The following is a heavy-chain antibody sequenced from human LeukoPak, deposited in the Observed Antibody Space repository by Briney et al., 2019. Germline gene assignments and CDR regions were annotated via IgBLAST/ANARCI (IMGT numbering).Heavy chain of an antibody. V-gene: IGHV3-23*01. CDR1: GFTLSSYE. J-gene: IGHJ6*03. Sequence: GGSLRLSCIASGFTLSSYEMSWIRQAPGKGLEWVSSVDYSGGDTHYADSVMGRFTISRDNSKNTLYLQLNSLSADDTAVYYCAREIFGSPHYYYYMDVWGKGTTVTVSS. D-gene: IGHD2-15*01. CDR2: VDYSGGDT. CDR3: AREIFGSPHYYYYMDV.